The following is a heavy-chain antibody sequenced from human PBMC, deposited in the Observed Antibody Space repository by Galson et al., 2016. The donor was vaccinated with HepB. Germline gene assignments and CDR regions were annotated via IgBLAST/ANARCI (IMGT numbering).Heavy chain of an antibody. CDR1: GGSISSYY. D-gene: IGHD5-12*01. Sequence: ETPSLTCTVSGGSISSYYWSWIRQPPGKGLEWIGYIYYSGGTNYNPSLKSRVTISVDTSKNQFSLKLSSVTAADTAVYYCARGGPGGWLQDYWGQGTLVTVSS. CDR2: IYYSGGT. J-gene: IGHJ4*02. CDR3: ARGGPGGWLQDY. V-gene: IGHV4-59*01.